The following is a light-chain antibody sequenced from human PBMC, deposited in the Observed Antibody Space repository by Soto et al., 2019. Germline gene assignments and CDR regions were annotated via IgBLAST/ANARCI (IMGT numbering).Light chain of an antibody. CDR3: CSFAGSSTFV. CDR2: EGS. Sequence: QSVLTQPASVAGSPGQSITISCTGTSSDVGSYNLVSWYQQHPGKAPKLMIYEGSKRTSGVSNRFSGSKSGNTASLTISGLQAEDEVDYYCCSFAGSSTFVFGGGTKLTVL. V-gene: IGLV2-23*03. CDR1: SSDVGSYNL. J-gene: IGLJ2*01.